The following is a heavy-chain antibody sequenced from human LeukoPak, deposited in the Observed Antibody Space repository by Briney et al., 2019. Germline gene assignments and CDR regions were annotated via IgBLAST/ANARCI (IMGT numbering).Heavy chain of an antibody. D-gene: IGHD3-10*02. CDR2: ISSNGGST. V-gene: IGHV3-64*04. CDR3: AKDMYGQGNSNDAFDI. J-gene: IGHJ3*02. Sequence: GGSLRLSCSASGFTFSSFVMHWVPQAPGKGLEYVSLISSNGGSTYYADSVKGRFTISRDNSKNTLYLQMNSLRGEDTAVYYCAKDMYGQGNSNDAFDIWGQGTMVTVSS. CDR1: GFTFSSFV.